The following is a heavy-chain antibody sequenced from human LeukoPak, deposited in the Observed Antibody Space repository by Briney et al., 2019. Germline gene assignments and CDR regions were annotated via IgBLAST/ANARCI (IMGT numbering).Heavy chain of an antibody. Sequence: PGGSLRLSCAACGFTVSSNYMSWVRQAPGKGLEWVSVIYSGGSTYYADSVKGRFTISRDNSKNTLYLQMNSLRAEDTAVYYCARVSYDSSGYYFDYWGQGTLVTVSS. D-gene: IGHD3-22*01. CDR3: ARVSYDSSGYYFDY. J-gene: IGHJ4*02. V-gene: IGHV3-53*01. CDR2: IYSGGST. CDR1: GFTVSSNY.